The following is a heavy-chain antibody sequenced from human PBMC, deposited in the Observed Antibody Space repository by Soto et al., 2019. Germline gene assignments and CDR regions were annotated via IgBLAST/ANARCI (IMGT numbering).Heavy chain of an antibody. CDR2: IKNKNDGWTT. V-gene: IGHV3-15*01. CDR3: TTNDAFDI. CDR1: GFTFSDVW. Sequence: EVQLVESGGGLVKPGGSLRLSCAASGFTFSDVWMSWVRQAPGKGLEWVGRIKNKNDGWTTEYAVPVKGRFTISRDDSKNSVYLQMNSLKTEDTAVYYCTTNDAFDIWGQGTMVTVSS. J-gene: IGHJ3*02.